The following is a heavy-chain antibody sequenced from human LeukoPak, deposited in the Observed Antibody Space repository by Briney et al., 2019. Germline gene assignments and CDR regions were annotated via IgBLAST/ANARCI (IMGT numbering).Heavy chain of an antibody. J-gene: IGHJ3*02. CDR2: IYDSGST. Sequence: SETLSLTCTVSGASIRSGDYYWSWIRQPPGKGLEWIGYIYDSGSTYYNPSLKSRITISVDTSENRFSLRLSSVTATDTAVYYCARDCSGGSCYGAFDIWGQGTMVTVSS. D-gene: IGHD2-15*01. CDR1: GASIRSGDYY. V-gene: IGHV4-30-4*01. CDR3: ARDCSGGSCYGAFDI.